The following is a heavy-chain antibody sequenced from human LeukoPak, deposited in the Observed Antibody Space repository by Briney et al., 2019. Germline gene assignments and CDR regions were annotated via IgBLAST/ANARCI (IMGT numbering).Heavy chain of an antibody. J-gene: IGHJ3*02. V-gene: IGHV3-21*01. D-gene: IGHD2-2*01. CDR3: ARDGFGRGYCSSTSCHVI. CDR1: GFTFSSYS. CDR2: ISSSSSYI. Sequence: GGSLRLSCAASGFTFSSYSMNWVRQAPGKGLEWVSSISSSSSYIYYADSVKGRFTISRDNAKNSLYLQMNSLRAEDTAVYYCARDGFGRGYCSSTSCHVIWGQGTMVTASS.